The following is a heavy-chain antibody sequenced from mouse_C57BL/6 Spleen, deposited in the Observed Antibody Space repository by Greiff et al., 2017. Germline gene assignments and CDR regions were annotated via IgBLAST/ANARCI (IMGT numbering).Heavy chain of an antibody. CDR2: IDPSDSYT. D-gene: IGHD1-1*01. Sequence: QVQLQQPGAELVKPGASVKLSCKASGYTFTSYWMQWVKQRPGQGLEWIGEIDPSDSYTNYNQKFKGKATLTVDTSSSTAYMQLSSLTSEDSAVYYCERQIITTEVGAMDYWGQGTSVTVSS. CDR1: GYTFTSYW. J-gene: IGHJ4*01. V-gene: IGHV1-50*01. CDR3: ERQIITTEVGAMDY.